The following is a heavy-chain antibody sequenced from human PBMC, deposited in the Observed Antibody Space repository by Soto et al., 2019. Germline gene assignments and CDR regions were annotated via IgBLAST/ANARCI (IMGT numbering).Heavy chain of an antibody. CDR2: IIPFFGTA. J-gene: IGHJ4*02. Sequence: SVKVSCKASGGTFSTFGISWVRQAPGQGLEWMGGIIPFFGTARYSQKFEDRITITADESTNTVYMDLRSLTSEDTAIYYCAKSAPMDAGDKYYYDFWGQGALVTLSS. CDR3: AKSAPMDAGDKYYYDF. CDR1: GGTFSTFG. V-gene: IGHV1-69*13. D-gene: IGHD4-17*01.